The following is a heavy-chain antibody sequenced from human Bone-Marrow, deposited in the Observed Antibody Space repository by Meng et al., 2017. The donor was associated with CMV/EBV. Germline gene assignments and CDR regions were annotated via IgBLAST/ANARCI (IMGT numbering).Heavy chain of an antibody. V-gene: IGHV1-2*02. D-gene: IGHD5-18*01. CDR2: INPNSGGT. CDR3: ARVDTAISGAFDI. Sequence: ASVKVSCKASGYTFTGYYMHWVRQAPGQGLEWMGWINPNSGGTNYAQKLQGRVTMTTDTSTSTAYMKLRSLRSDDTAVYYCARVDTAISGAFDIWGQGTMVTVSS. J-gene: IGHJ3*02. CDR1: GYTFTGYY.